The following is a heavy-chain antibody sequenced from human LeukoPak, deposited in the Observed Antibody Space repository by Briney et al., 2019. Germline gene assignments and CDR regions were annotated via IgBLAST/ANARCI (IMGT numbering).Heavy chain of an antibody. J-gene: IGHJ3*02. Sequence: GGSLRLSCAASGFTFRSYAIHWVRQAPGQGLEWVTIISSDGSYKNYADSVKGRFTISRDNAKNSLYLQMNSLRAEDTAVYYCARDLRIVGATTAFDIWGQGTMVTVSS. CDR2: ISSDGSYK. CDR1: GFTFRSYA. CDR3: ARDLRIVGATTAFDI. V-gene: IGHV3-30*04. D-gene: IGHD1-26*01.